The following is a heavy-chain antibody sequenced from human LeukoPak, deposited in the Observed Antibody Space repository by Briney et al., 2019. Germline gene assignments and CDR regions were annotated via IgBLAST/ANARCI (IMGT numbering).Heavy chain of an antibody. CDR1: GYTFTSYG. J-gene: IGHJ4*02. CDR2: ISAYNGNT. D-gene: IGHD2-21*02. Sequence: RASVKVSCKASGYTFTSYGISWVRQAPGQGLEWMGWISAYNGNTNYAQKLQGRVTMTTDTSTSTAYMELRSLRSDDTAVYYCARVRGRGWLLVPVDYWGQGTRVAVSP. V-gene: IGHV1-18*01. CDR3: ARVRGRGWLLVPVDY.